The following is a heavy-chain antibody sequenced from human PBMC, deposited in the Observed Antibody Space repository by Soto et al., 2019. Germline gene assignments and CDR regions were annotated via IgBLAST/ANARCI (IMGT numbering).Heavy chain of an antibody. V-gene: IGHV3-21*01. CDR2: ISSSSSYI. D-gene: IGHD6-13*01. CDR1: GFTFIGYS. J-gene: IGHJ4*02. Sequence: PGGSLRLSCAASGFTFIGYSMNWVLQAPGKGLEWVSSISSSSSYIYYADSVKGRFTISRDNAKNSLYLQMNSLRAEDTAVYYCARAGDSSSWYVGGDYWGQGTLVTVSS. CDR3: ARAGDSSSWYVGGDY.